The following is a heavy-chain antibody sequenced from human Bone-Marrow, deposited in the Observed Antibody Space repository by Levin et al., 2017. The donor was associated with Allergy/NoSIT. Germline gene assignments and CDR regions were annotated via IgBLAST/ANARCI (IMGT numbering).Heavy chain of an antibody. Sequence: GESLKISCRTSGYSFTAYYLHWVRQAPGRGLEWMGRIDPNDDDTDYAQNFQGRVTMTGDTSISTAYMELHRLTSDDTAVYYCATYYNSSVDTFFWGQGTLVTVSS. J-gene: IGHJ4*02. CDR2: IDPNDDDT. CDR1: GYSFTAYY. D-gene: IGHD3-22*01. CDR3: ATYYNSSVDTFF. V-gene: IGHV1-2*06.